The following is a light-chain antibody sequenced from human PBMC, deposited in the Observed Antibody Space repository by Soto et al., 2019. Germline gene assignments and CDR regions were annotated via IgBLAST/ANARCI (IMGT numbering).Light chain of an antibody. J-gene: IGKJ1*01. CDR2: TSS. CDR3: QQSYSTPPT. Sequence: DIQMTQSPASLSASVGDRVTVTCQASQSIGRNLNWYQQKPGKAPKLLIYTSSNLQSGVPSRFSGSGSGTDFILTIRSLQPEDFASYYCQQSYSTPPTFGQGTKVDIK. CDR1: QSIGRN. V-gene: IGKV1-39*01.